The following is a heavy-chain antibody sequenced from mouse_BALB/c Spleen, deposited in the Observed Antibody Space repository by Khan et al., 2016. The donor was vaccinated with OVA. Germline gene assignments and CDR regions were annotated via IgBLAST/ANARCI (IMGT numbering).Heavy chain of an antibody. V-gene: IGHV14-3*02. CDR1: GYNIKDTY. Sequence: VRLQQSGAELVKPGASVKLSCTASGYNIKDTYMHWVKQRPEQGLEWIGRIDPANGNTEYDPKFQGKATITADTLSNAAYLQLRSVTAADTAVNYCAGWPRGYWGQGTTLTVSS. J-gene: IGHJ2*01. CDR3: AGWPRGY. CDR2: IDPANGNT.